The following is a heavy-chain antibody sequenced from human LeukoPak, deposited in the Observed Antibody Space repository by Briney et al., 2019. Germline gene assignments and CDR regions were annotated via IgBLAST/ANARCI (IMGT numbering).Heavy chain of an antibody. CDR3: ARAEVIVGTTGFDY. CDR2: IKPNSGGT. V-gene: IGHV1-2*02. J-gene: IGHJ4*02. Sequence: SVKLSCKASGYTFTGYYMHWMRRAPGEGPEWMGWIKPNSGGTNYAKKFQGRVTMTRDTSTSTVYMELSSLRSEDTAVYYCARAEVIVGTTGFDYWGQGNLGTVSS. D-gene: IGHD1-26*01. CDR1: GYTFTGYY.